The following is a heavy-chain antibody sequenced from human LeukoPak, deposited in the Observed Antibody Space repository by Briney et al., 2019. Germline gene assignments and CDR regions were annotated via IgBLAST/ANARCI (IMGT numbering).Heavy chain of an antibody. CDR1: GFTFSSYA. CDR3: ARWSTTPDTEAGDY. CDR2: ISGSGGST. D-gene: IGHD1/OR15-1a*01. J-gene: IGHJ4*02. Sequence: PGGSLRLSCAASGFTFSSYAMSWVRQAPGKGLEWVSGISGSGGSTYYADSVKGRFTISSDNSKNTVYLQMNNLRAEDTAVYFCARWSTTPDTEAGDYWGQGTLVTVSS. V-gene: IGHV3-23*01.